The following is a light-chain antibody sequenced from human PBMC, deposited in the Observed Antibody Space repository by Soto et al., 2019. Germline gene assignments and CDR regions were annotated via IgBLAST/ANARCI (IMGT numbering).Light chain of an antibody. J-gene: IGKJ2*01. Sequence: DIQMTQSPSSLSASVGDRVTITCQASHDISNFLNWFQQKPGKAPKLLIFDASNLQSGVPSRFRGSGSGTRFTLTITNLQPEDLATYYCHHYADLPYTFGQGTKLEIK. V-gene: IGKV1-33*01. CDR3: HHYADLPYT. CDR1: HDISNF. CDR2: DAS.